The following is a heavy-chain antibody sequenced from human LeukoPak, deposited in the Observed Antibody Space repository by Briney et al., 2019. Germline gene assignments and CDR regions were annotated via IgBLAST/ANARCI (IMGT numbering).Heavy chain of an antibody. J-gene: IGHJ4*02. CDR2: IWHDGSNK. CDR1: GFTFSNYG. CDR3: AKDLGLNSWRYRDY. D-gene: IGHD2/OR15-2a*01. Sequence: GGSLRLSCAASGFTFSNYGMHWVRQAPGKGLEWVAVIWHDGSNKYYADSVKGRFTISRGNSMNTVYLQMNSLGAEDTAVYYCAKDLGLNSWRYRDYWGEGTLVTVSS. V-gene: IGHV3-33*06.